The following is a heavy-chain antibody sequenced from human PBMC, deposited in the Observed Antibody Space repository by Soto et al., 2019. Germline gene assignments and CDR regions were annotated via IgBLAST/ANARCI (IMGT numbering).Heavy chain of an antibody. J-gene: IGHJ5*02. Sequence: SETLSLTCAVSGGSISSGGYSWSWIRQPPGKGLEWIGYIYHSGSTYYNPSLKSRVTISVDRSKNQFSLKLSSVTAADTAVYYCARGRLESWFDPWGQGTLVTAPQ. CDR1: GGSISSGGYS. V-gene: IGHV4-30-2*01. CDR2: IYHSGST. CDR3: ARGRLESWFDP.